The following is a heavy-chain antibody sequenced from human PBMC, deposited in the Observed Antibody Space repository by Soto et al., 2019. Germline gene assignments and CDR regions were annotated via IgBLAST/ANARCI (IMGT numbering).Heavy chain of an antibody. CDR1: GGSISSYY. CDR3: ARKGYNYDY. CDR2: IFYSGSA. Sequence: SETLSLTCTVSGGSISSYYWSWIRQPPGKGLEWIGYIFYSGSANYNPSLKSRVTISVDTSKNQFSLKLSSVTAADTAVYYCARKGYNYDYWGQGTLVTVSS. J-gene: IGHJ4*02. V-gene: IGHV4-59*01. D-gene: IGHD5-18*01.